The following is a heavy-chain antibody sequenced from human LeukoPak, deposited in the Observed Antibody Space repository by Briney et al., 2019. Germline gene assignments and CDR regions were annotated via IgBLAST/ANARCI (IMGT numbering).Heavy chain of an antibody. Sequence: PGGSLRLSCAASGFTFSSYGMHWVRQGPGKGLEWVAVIWYDGSNKYYADSVKGRFTISRDNSTNTLYLQMNSLRAEDTAVYYCARDPVNCSGGSCYSVLDYWGQGTLVTVSS. CDR3: ARDPVNCSGGSCYSVLDY. D-gene: IGHD2-15*01. J-gene: IGHJ4*02. CDR1: GFTFSSYG. CDR2: IWYDGSNK. V-gene: IGHV3-33*01.